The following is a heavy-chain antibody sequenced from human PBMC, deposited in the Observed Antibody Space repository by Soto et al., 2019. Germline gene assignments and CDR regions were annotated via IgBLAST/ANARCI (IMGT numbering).Heavy chain of an antibody. CDR2: FDPEDGET. V-gene: IGHV1-24*01. D-gene: IGHD3-22*01. J-gene: IGHJ5*02. Sequence: ASLKVSCKFSGSTLTELSMHCVRHSPGKGLEWMGGFDPEDGETIYAQKFQGRVTMTEDTSTDTAYMELSSLRSEDTAVYYCAATFDYYDSSGYYYNWFDTWGQGTLVTVSS. CDR3: AATFDYYDSSGYYYNWFDT. CDR1: GSTLTELS.